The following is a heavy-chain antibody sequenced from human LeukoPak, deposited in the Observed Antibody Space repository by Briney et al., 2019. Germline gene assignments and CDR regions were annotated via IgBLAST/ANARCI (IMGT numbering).Heavy chain of an antibody. J-gene: IGHJ4*02. V-gene: IGHV3-48*01. CDR1: GFTFSSYS. CDR2: ISSSSSTI. CDR3: ARDRGSYDY. D-gene: IGHD1-26*01. Sequence: GGSLRLSCAASGFTFSSYSMNWVRQAPGKGLEWVSYISSSSSTIYYADSVKGRFTISRDNAKNSLYLQMNSLGAEDTAVYYCARDRGSYDYWGQGTLVTVSS.